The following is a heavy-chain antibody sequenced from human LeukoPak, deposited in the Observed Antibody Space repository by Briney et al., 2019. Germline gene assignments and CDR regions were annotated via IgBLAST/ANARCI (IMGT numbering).Heavy chain of an antibody. V-gene: IGHV1-46*01. CDR2: INPSGGST. CDR3: ARDLRTYYYGSGGYPFDP. CDR1: GYTFTSYY. J-gene: IGHJ5*02. Sequence: ASVKVSCKASGYTFTSYYMHWVRQAPGQGLEWMGIINPSGGSTSYAQKFQGRVTMTRDTSTSTVYMELSSLRSEDTAVYYCARDLRTYYYGSGGYPFDPWGQGTLVTVSS. D-gene: IGHD3-10*01.